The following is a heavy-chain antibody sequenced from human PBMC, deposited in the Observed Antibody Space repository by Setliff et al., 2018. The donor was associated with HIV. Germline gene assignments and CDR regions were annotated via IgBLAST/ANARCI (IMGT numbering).Heavy chain of an antibody. CDR1: GYTFTSHG. CDR2: VIPIFGTA. CDR3: ASPVRGRDAYNGWLGAFDI. D-gene: IGHD3-16*01. Sequence: ASVKVSCKASGYTFTSHGISWVRQAPGQGLEWMGGVIPIFGTATYAQKFQGRVTITTDESTSTAYMDLSSLRSDDTAVYYCASPVRGRDAYNGWLGAFDIWGQGTMVTVSS. J-gene: IGHJ3*02. V-gene: IGHV1-69*05.